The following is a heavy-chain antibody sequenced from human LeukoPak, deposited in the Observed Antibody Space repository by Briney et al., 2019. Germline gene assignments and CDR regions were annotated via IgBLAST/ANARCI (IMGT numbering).Heavy chain of an antibody. CDR3: ARSARYYYGSGSPTP. Sequence: ASVKVSCKASGYTFTSYYMHWMRQAPGQGLEWMGIINPSGGSTNYAQKFQGRVTMTRDMSTSTVYMELSNLRSEDTAVYYCARSARYYYGSGSPTPWGQGTLVTVSS. D-gene: IGHD3-10*01. CDR2: INPSGGST. V-gene: IGHV1-46*01. J-gene: IGHJ5*02. CDR1: GYTFTSYY.